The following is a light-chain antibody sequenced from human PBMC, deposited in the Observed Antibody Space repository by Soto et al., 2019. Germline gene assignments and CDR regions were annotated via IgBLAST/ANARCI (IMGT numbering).Light chain of an antibody. CDR3: NSYTSKSTGV. V-gene: IGLV2-14*01. CDR1: SSGVGGYNY. J-gene: IGLJ1*01. CDR2: EVS. Sequence: QSALTQPASVSGSPGQSITISCTGTSSGVGGYNYVSWYQQHPGKAPILIIYEVSKRPSGVSNRFSGSKSGNTASLTISGLQAEDEADYYCNSYTSKSTGVFGTGTKLTVL.